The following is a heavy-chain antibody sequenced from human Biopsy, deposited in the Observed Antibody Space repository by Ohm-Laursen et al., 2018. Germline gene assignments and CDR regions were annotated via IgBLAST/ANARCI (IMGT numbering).Heavy chain of an antibody. CDR3: ARTDGGNFGFFDF. Sequence: SLRFSCTASGFTLSNHWMSWVRQAPGKGLEWVANIRQEGSEKKYVDSVQGRFTISRDNAENSLYLQMNSLRGEDTAVYYCARTDGGNFGFFDFWGQGTLVTVSS. CDR2: IRQEGSEK. CDR1: GFTLSNHW. V-gene: IGHV3-7*01. J-gene: IGHJ4*02. D-gene: IGHD4-23*01.